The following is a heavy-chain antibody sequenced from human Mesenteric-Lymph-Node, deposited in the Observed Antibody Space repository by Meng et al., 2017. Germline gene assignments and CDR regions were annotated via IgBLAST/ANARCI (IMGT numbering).Heavy chain of an antibody. Sequence: SETLSLTCTVSGGSISSGGYYWSWIRQHPGKGLEWIGYIYYSGSTYYNPSLKSRVTISVDTSKNQFSLKLSSVTAADTAVYYCARRLWFGGHDAFDIWGQGTMVTVSS. V-gene: IGHV4-31*03. CDR1: GGSISSGGYY. CDR2: IYYSGST. CDR3: ARRLWFGGHDAFDI. D-gene: IGHD3-10*01. J-gene: IGHJ3*02.